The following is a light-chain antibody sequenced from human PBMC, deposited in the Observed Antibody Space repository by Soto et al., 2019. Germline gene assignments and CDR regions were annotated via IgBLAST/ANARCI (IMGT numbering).Light chain of an antibody. V-gene: IGLV2-8*01. J-gene: IGLJ1*01. Sequence: QSALTQPPSASGSHGQSVTISCTGTSGDIGGYDYVSWYQQHPGKAPKLMIYEVTKRPLGVPDRFSGSKSGNTASLTVSGLQAEDEADYYCSSYAGSNNPDVFGTGTKLTVL. CDR1: SGDIGGYDY. CDR2: EVT. CDR3: SSYAGSNNPDV.